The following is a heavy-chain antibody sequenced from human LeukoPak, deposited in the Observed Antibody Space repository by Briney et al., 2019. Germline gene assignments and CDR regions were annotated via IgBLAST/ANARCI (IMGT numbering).Heavy chain of an antibody. Sequence: GASVKVSCKASGGTFSSYAISWVRQAPGQGLEWMGGIIPIFGTANYAQKFQGRVTITADESTSTAYMELSSLRSEDTAVYYCARDSSCGYGLALDYWGQGTLVTVSS. D-gene: IGHD5-18*01. V-gene: IGHV1-69*01. CDR2: IIPIFGTA. CDR3: ARDSSCGYGLALDY. CDR1: GGTFSSYA. J-gene: IGHJ4*02.